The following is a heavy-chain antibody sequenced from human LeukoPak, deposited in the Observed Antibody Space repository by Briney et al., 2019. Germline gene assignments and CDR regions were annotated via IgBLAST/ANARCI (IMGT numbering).Heavy chain of an antibody. CDR3: ARDGYSSSWQAFDY. V-gene: IGHV1-8*03. Sequence: GASVKVSCKASGYTFTSYDINWVRQATGQGLEWMGWMNPNSGNTGYAQKFQGRVTITRNTSISTAYMELSSLRSEDTAVYYCARDGYSSSWQAFDYWGQGTLVTVSS. CDR1: GYTFTSYD. CDR2: MNPNSGNT. J-gene: IGHJ4*02. D-gene: IGHD6-13*01.